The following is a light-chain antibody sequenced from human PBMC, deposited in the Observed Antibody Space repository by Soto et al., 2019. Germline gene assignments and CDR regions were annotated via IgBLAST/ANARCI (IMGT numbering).Light chain of an antibody. V-gene: IGKV2-30*01. J-gene: IGKJ2*01. CDR3: MRYTHWPHT. Sequence: DVVLTQSPVSLPVTLGQPASITCRSSHGLVYSNGNTFLSWSLQRPGQSPRRLIYKVSNRDSGVPDRFSGSGSGTDFTLQITRVVAEDVGVYYCMRYTHWPHTFGQGTKLEIK. CDR2: KVS. CDR1: HGLVYSNGNTF.